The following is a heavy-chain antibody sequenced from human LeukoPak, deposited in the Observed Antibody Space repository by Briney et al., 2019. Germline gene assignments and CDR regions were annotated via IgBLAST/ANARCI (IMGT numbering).Heavy chain of an antibody. CDR1: GDSISNYY. CDR2: IYHSGST. Sequence: SETLSLTCTVSGDSISNYYWSWIRQPPGKGLEWIGYIYHSGSTKYNPSLKSRVTISIDTSKHQFSLKLSSVTAADTAMYYCARGGDTSSWYAWFDPWGQGTLVTASS. CDR3: ARGGDTSSWYAWFDP. J-gene: IGHJ5*02. D-gene: IGHD6-13*01. V-gene: IGHV4-59*01.